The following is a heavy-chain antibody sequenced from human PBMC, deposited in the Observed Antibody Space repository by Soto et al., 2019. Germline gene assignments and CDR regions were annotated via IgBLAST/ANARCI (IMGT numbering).Heavy chain of an antibody. CDR2: IIPIFGTA. V-gene: IGHV1-69*13. CDR1: GGTFSSYA. D-gene: IGHD1-26*01. CDR3: ARDRQWFGSYDAFDI. J-gene: IGHJ3*02. Sequence: SVKVSCKASGGTFSSYAISWVRQAPGQGLEWMGGIIPIFGTANYAQKFQGRVTITADESTSTAYMELSSLRSEDTAVYYCARDRQWFGSYDAFDIWGQGTMVTVPS.